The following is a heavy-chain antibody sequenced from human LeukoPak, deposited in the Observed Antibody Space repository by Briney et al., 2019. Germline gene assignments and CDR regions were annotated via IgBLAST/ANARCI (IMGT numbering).Heavy chain of an antibody. CDR3: ARDLYGSGIM. D-gene: IGHD3-10*01. CDR2: ISSSSTI. J-gene: IGHJ4*02. Sequence: QPGGSLRLSCAASGFTFSSYAMNWVRQAPGKGLEWVSYISSSSTIYYADSVKGRFTISRDNAKNSLYLQMNSLRAEDTAVYYCARDLYGSGIMGGQGTLVTVSS. V-gene: IGHV3-48*04. CDR1: GFTFSSYA.